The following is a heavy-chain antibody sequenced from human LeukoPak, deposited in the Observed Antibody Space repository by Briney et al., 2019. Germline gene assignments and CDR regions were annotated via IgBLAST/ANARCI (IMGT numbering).Heavy chain of an antibody. V-gene: IGHV3-13*01. CDR1: GFTFSNYD. J-gene: IGHJ4*02. CDR2: IAVAGDT. Sequence: GGSLRLSCAASGFTFSNYDIHWVRQTSGEGLEWVSGIAVAGDTYYPDSVKGRFTTSRENAKSSVYLQMNRLRAGDTAVYYCARGRYSSGWYYFDYWGQGTLVTVSS. CDR3: ARGRYSSGWYYFDY. D-gene: IGHD6-19*01.